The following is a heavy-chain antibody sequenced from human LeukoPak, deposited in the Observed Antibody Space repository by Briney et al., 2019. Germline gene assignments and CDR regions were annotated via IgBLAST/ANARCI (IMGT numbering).Heavy chain of an antibody. Sequence: GGSLRLSCAASGFTFSSYAMTWVRQAPGKGLEWVSAISGSGDSTYYANSVKGRFTISRDNSKNTLYLQMNSLRAEDTAVYYCAKGGLAMDYWGQGTLVTVSS. D-gene: IGHD3-16*01. V-gene: IGHV3-23*01. CDR3: AKGGLAMDY. J-gene: IGHJ4*02. CDR2: ISGSGDST. CDR1: GFTFSSYA.